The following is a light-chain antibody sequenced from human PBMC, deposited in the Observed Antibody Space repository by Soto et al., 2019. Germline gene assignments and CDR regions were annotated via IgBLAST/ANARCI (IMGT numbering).Light chain of an antibody. Sequence: EIVLTQSPGTLSLSPGERATLSCTASQTISSSFLAWYQQKPGQAPRLLIYRASRRAPGIPDRFSGSGSWTDLTLTISRLEPEDFAVYSCHQFGSSPLDTFGPGTKVEIK. CDR2: RAS. V-gene: IGKV3-20*01. J-gene: IGKJ3*01. CDR3: HQFGSSPLDT. CDR1: QTISSSF.